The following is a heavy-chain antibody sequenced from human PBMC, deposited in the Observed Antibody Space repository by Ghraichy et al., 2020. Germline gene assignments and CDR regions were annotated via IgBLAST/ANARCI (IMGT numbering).Heavy chain of an antibody. J-gene: IGHJ3*02. CDR2: IWYDGSIK. CDR3: AKESDGFDI. V-gene: IGHV3-30*02. CDR1: GFTFNRYV. Sequence: GESLNISCAASGFTFNRYVIHWVRQAPGKGLEWVALIWYDGSIKYYAGSVKGRFTISRDNSKNTLYLQMNSLRLEDTAVYYCAKESDGFDIWGQGTMVTVSS.